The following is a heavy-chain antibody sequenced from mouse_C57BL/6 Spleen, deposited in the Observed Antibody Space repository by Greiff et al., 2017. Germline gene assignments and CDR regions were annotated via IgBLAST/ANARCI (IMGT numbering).Heavy chain of an antibody. J-gene: IGHJ3*01. V-gene: IGHV3-1*01. Sequence: VQLQQSGPGMVKPSPSLSLTCTVTGYSFTSGYDWHLIRNFPGNKLECKGYISYSGSTNYNPTLKSRISITHDTSKNHFFLKLNAVTTEDSATYYCRCGYGFAYWGQGTLVTVSA. CDR2: ISYSGST. CDR1: GYSFTSGYD. CDR3: RCGYGFAY.